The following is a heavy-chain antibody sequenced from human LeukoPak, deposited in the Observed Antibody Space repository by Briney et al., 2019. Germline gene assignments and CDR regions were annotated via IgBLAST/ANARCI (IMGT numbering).Heavy chain of an antibody. Sequence: ASVKVSCKASGYTFTSYGISWVRQAPGQGLEWMGWISAYNGNTDYAQKLQGRVTMTTDTSTSTAYMELRSLRSDDTAVYYCARYYGDYPGYYGMDVWGQGTTVSVSS. D-gene: IGHD4-17*01. CDR1: GYTFTSYG. CDR2: ISAYNGNT. CDR3: ARYYGDYPGYYGMDV. J-gene: IGHJ6*02. V-gene: IGHV1-18*01.